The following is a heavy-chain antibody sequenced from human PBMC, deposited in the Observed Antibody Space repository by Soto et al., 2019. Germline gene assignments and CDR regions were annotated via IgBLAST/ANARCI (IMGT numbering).Heavy chain of an antibody. J-gene: IGHJ4*02. CDR1: GGSISSSSYY. Sequence: SETLSLTCTVSGGSISSSSYYWGWIRQPPGKGLEWIGSIYYSGSTYYNPSLKSRVTISVDTSKNQFSLKLSSATAADTAVYYCERRTYSSSSDYWGQGTLVTVSS. CDR3: ERRTYSSSSDY. V-gene: IGHV4-39*01. CDR2: IYYSGST. D-gene: IGHD6-6*01.